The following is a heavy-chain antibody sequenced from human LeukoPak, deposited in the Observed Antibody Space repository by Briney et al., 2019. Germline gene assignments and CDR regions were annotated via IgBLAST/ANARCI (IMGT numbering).Heavy chain of an antibody. V-gene: IGHV3-7*01. CDR3: ARDVDY. CDR2: IKQDGSDK. Sequence: GGSLRLSCAASGFTFSNYWMTWVRQAPGKGLEWVASIKQDGSDKYHVDSVKGRFTISRDNAENSLYLQMNGLRAEDTAVYYCARDVDYCGQGTLVTVSS. J-gene: IGHJ4*02. CDR1: GFTFSNYW.